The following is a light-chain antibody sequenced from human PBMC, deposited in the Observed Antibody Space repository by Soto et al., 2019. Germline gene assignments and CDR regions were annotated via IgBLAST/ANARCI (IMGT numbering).Light chain of an antibody. J-gene: IGKJ1*01. CDR1: QSISSW. CDR3: QQYSSYPWT. V-gene: IGKV1-5*03. Sequence: DIQMTQSPSTLSASVGDRVTITCRASQSISSWLAWYQQKPGKAPKLLIYKASSLESGVPSRFSGSGSGTEFTLTLNSLQPDDFATYYCQQYSSYPWTFGQGTKVEVK. CDR2: KAS.